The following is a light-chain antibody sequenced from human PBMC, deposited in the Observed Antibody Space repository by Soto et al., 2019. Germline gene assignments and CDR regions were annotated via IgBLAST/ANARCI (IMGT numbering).Light chain of an antibody. CDR3: ISYTGSSTSYV. J-gene: IGLJ1*01. CDR1: RSDIGSYNY. CDR2: GVS. Sequence: HPASVSWSPGQSITISCSGTRSDIGSYNYVAWYQQFPGKTPKILIYGVSNRPSGVSSRFSGSKSGNTASLTISGLQAEDEADYYCISYTGSSTSYVFGSGTKVTVL. V-gene: IGLV2-14*01.